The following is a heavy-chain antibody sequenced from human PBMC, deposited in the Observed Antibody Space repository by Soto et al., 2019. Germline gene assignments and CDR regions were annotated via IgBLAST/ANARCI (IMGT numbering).Heavy chain of an antibody. D-gene: IGHD6-19*01. CDR2: SYPGNSDT. Sequence: GESLKISCKGSGYSFTSYWIGWVRHMPGKGLEWMGISYPGNSDTRYSPSVQGQVTISADKSISTAYLQWSSLKASDTAMYYCARQRGRLVTGGYHYYYGMDVWGQGTTVTVSS. CDR3: ARQRGRLVTGGYHYYYGMDV. CDR1: GYSFTSYW. V-gene: IGHV5-51*01. J-gene: IGHJ6*02.